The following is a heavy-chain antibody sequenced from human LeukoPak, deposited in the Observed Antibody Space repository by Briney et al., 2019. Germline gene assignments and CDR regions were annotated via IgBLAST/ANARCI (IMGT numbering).Heavy chain of an antibody. CDR3: ARGSKGSPTDY. Sequence: GGSLRLSCAASGFTFSSYGMHWVRQAPGKGLEWVAVIWYDGSNKYYADSVKGRFTISRDNSKSTLYLQMNSLRAEDTAVYYCARGSKGSPTDYWGQGTLVTVSS. J-gene: IGHJ4*02. V-gene: IGHV3-33*01. D-gene: IGHD3-10*01. CDR1: GFTFSSYG. CDR2: IWYDGSNK.